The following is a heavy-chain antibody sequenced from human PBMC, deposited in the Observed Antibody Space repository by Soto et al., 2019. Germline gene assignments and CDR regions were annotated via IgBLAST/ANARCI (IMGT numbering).Heavy chain of an antibody. CDR1: GGSISSGGYS. CDR2: IYHSGST. Sequence: SETLSLTCAVSGGSISSGGYSWSWIRQPPGKGLEWIGYIYHSGSTYYNPSLKSRVTISVDRSKNQFSLKLSSVTAADTAVYYCARLGLYCSGGSCSPRAYFDYWGQGTLVTVSS. D-gene: IGHD2-15*01. CDR3: ARLGLYCSGGSCSPRAYFDY. V-gene: IGHV4-30-2*01. J-gene: IGHJ4*02.